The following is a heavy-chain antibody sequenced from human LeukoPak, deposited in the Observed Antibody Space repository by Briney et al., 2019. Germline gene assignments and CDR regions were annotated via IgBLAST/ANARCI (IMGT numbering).Heavy chain of an antibody. CDR3: AKDVLKYDYGAHSRKYYYYGMDV. CDR2: ISSSSSYI. V-gene: IGHV3-21*01. Sequence: PGGSLRLSCAASGFTFSSYSMNWVRQAPGKGLEWVSSISSSSSYIYYADSVKGRFTISRDNAKNTLYLQMNSLRAEDTAVYYCAKDVLKYDYGAHSRKYYYYGMDVWGQGTTVTVSS. J-gene: IGHJ6*02. D-gene: IGHD4-17*01. CDR1: GFTFSSYS.